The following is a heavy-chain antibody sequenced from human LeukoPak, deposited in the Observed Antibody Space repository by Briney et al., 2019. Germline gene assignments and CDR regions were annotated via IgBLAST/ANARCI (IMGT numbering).Heavy chain of an antibody. D-gene: IGHD5-18*01. J-gene: IGHJ3*02. CDR1: GYTFRIVW. Sequence: RGSLRLSCAASGYTFRIVWMSWVRQAPEKGLEWISYFNAIDGAMWYADSVTGRFTISGDNARQSLYLQMDSLRDEDTAVYYCARDVGYAFDIWGQGTRVTVSS. CDR3: ARDVGYAFDI. V-gene: IGHV3-48*02. CDR2: FNAIDGAM.